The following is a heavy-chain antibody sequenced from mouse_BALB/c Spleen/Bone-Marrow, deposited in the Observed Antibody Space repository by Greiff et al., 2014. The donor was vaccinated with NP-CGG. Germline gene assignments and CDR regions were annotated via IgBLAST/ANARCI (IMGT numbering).Heavy chain of an antibody. CDR3: AGEVRPHWYFDV. Sequence: VHVKQSGPELVKPGASMKISCKASGYSFTGHTMNWVKQSHGKNLEWIGLINPYNGGTSYNQKFKGKATLTVDKSSSTAYMELLSLTSEDSAVYYCAGEVRPHWYFDVWGAGTTVTVSS. CDR2: INPYNGGT. J-gene: IGHJ1*01. V-gene: IGHV1-18*01. CDR1: GYSFTGHT. D-gene: IGHD2-14*01.